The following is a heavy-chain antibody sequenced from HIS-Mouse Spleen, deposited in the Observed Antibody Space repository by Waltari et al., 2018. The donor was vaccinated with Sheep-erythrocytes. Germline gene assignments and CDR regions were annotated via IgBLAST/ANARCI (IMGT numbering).Heavy chain of an antibody. CDR2: IKQDGSGK. Sequence: EVQLVESGGGLVQPGGSLRLSCAASGFTFSSYWMSWVRQAPGKGLECVDNIKQDGSGKYYVDAVKGRFTISRDNAKNSLYLQMNSLRAEDTAVYYCARDIILRSSGMDVWGQGTTVTVSS. D-gene: IGHD3-3*01. J-gene: IGHJ6*02. V-gene: IGHV3-7*01. CDR1: GFTFSSYW. CDR3: ARDIILRSSGMDV.